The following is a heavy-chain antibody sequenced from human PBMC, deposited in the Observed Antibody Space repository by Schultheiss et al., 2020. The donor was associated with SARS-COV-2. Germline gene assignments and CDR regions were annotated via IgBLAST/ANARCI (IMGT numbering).Heavy chain of an antibody. CDR2: ISAYNGNT. CDR3: ARDCSGSSCYTLGY. CDR1: GYIFSSYG. D-gene: IGHD2-15*01. J-gene: IGHJ4*02. Sequence: ASVKVSCKASGYIFSSYGISWVRQAPGQGLEWMGWISAYNGNTNYAQKFQGWVTMTRDTSISTAYMELSRLRSDDTAVYYCARDCSGSSCYTLGYWGQGTLVTVSS. V-gene: IGHV1-18*01.